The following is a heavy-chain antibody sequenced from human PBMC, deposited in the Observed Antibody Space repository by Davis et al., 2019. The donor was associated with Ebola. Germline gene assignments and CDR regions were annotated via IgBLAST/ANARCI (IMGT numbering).Heavy chain of an antibody. CDR1: GFTFSSYE. D-gene: IGHD6-13*01. J-gene: IGHJ5*02. V-gene: IGHV3-48*03. CDR3: ARDGRATGGTDWFDP. Sequence: GESLKISCAASGFTFSSYEMNWIRQAPGKGLEWVSYIGSSGRTIYYADSVKGRFTISRDNAKNSLYLQMNSLRAEDTAVYYCARDGRATGGTDWFDPWGQGTLVTVSS. CDR2: IGSSGRTI.